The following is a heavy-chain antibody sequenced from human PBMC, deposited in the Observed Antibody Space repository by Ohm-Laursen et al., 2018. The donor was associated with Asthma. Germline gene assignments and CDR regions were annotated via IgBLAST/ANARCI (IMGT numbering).Heavy chain of an antibody. Sequence: SLRLSCAASGFTLGDYFMHWVRQRPGEGLVWISHLFPDGRRTNYADSVGGRFTISRDDAQNTVYLQMHSLRVDDTAVYFCARGNVEGLLWGQGTLVTVSS. V-gene: IGHV3-74*01. CDR1: GFTLGDYF. CDR3: ARGNVEGLL. CDR2: LFPDGRRT. J-gene: IGHJ4*02.